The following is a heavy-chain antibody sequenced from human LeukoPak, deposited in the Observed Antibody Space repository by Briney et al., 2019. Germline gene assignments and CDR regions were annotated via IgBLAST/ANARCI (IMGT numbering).Heavy chain of an antibody. CDR1: GGSVSSGSYS. D-gene: IGHD4-17*01. V-gene: IGHV4-31*03. J-gene: IGHJ4*02. CDR3: AREPTTVTTGAFDY. Sequence: SETLSLTCTVSGGSVSSGSYSWSWIRQHPGKGLEWIGYIYYSGSTYYNPSLKSRVTISVDTSKNQFSLKLSSVTAADTAVYYCAREPTTVTTGAFDYWGQGTLVTVSS. CDR2: IYYSGST.